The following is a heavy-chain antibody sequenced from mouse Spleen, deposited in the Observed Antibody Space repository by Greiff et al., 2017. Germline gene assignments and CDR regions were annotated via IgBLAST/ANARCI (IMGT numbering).Heavy chain of an antibody. V-gene: IGHV1S126*01. D-gene: IGHD1-1*01. Sequence: QVQLQQSGPQLVRPGASVKISCKASGYSFTSYWMHWVKQRPGQGLEWIGMIDPSDSETRLNQKFKDKATLTVDKSSSTAYMQLSSPTSEDSAVYYCARGPYYYGSSYHAMDYWGQGTSVTVSS. CDR2: IDPSDSET. CDR3: ARGPYYYGSSYHAMDY. J-gene: IGHJ4*01. CDR1: GYSFTSYW.